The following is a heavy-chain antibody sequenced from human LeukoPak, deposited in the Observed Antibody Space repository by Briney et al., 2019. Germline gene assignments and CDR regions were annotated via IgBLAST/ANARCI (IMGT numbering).Heavy chain of an antibody. CDR3: AKDLMRDRWFGES. D-gene: IGHD3-10*01. CDR2: IRYDGNDK. Sequence: GGSLRLSCAASGFTFDDYVMSWVRQAPGKGLERVAFIRYDGNDKFYEDSAKGRFTISRDTSKKTLYLQMNSLRTEDTAVYYCAKDLMRDRWFGESWGQGTLVTVSS. V-gene: IGHV3-30*02. J-gene: IGHJ5*02. CDR1: GFTFDDYV.